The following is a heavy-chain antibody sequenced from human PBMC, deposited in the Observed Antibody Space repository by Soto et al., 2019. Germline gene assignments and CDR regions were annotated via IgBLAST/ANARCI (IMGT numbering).Heavy chain of an antibody. CDR2: IYYSGST. V-gene: IGHV4-59*01. CDR3: ARDLSVWFGESEGMDV. D-gene: IGHD3-10*01. Sequence: SETLSLTCTVSGGSISSYYWSWIRQPPGKGLEWIGYIYYSGSTNYNPSLKSRVTISVDTSKNQFSLKLSSVTAADTAVYYCARDLSVWFGESEGMDVWGQGTTVTVSS. CDR1: GGSISSYY. J-gene: IGHJ6*02.